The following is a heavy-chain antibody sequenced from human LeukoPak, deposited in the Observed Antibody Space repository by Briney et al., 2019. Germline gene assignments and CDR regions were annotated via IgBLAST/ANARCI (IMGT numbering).Heavy chain of an antibody. Sequence: GSSVKVSCKASGGTFSSYAISWVRQAPGQGLEWMGRIIPIFGTANYAQKFQGRVTITTDESTSTAYMELSSLRSEDTAVYYCASTRANPIANRWLFDYWGQGTLVTVCS. D-gene: IGHD5-24*01. CDR3: ASTRANPIANRWLFDY. V-gene: IGHV1-69*05. J-gene: IGHJ4*02. CDR2: IIPIFGTA. CDR1: GGTFSSYA.